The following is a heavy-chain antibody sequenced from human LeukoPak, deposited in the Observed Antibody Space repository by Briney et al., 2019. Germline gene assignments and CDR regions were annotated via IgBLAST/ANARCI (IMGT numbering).Heavy chain of an antibody. CDR2: INTNSGGT. Sequence: ASVKVSCTASGYTFTSFGISWVRQAPGQGLEWMGWINTNSGGTNYAQKFQGRVTMTRDTSISTAYMELSRLRSDDTAVYYCARDKYCGGDCYYGMDVWGQGTTVTVSS. V-gene: IGHV1-2*02. J-gene: IGHJ6*02. CDR3: ARDKYCGGDCYYGMDV. D-gene: IGHD2-21*01. CDR1: GYTFTSFG.